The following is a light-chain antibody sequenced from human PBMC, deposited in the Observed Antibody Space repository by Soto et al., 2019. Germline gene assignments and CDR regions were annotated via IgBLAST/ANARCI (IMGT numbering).Light chain of an antibody. CDR3: QQYDNKPPIT. CDR2: ATS. V-gene: IGKV3-15*01. J-gene: IGKJ5*01. Sequence: GERATLSCRASQSVSTNLAWYQQKPGQAPRLLIYATSTRATGIPDRFTGSGSGTEFTLTISSLQSEDFAVYHCQQYDNKPPITFGQGTRLEIK. CDR1: QSVSTN.